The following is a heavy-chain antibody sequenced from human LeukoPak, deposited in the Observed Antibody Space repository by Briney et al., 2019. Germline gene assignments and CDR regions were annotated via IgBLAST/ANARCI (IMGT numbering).Heavy chain of an antibody. Sequence: SQTLSLTCTVSGGSISSGDYYWSWIRQPPGKGLEWIGYIYYSGSTYYNPSLKSRVTISVDTSKNQFSLKLSSVTAADTAVYYCASVTSGITGTTYYFDYWGQGTLVTVSS. D-gene: IGHD1-7*01. J-gene: IGHJ4*02. CDR2: IYYSGST. CDR3: ASVTSGITGTTYYFDY. V-gene: IGHV4-30-4*01. CDR1: GGSISSGDYY.